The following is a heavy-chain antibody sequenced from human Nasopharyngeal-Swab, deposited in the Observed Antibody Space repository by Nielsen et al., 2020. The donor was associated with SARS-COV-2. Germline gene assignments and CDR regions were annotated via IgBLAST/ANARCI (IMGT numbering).Heavy chain of an antibody. D-gene: IGHD1-1*01. CDR2: ISWNSGSI. CDR1: GFTFDDYA. CDR3: ASGQSTADY. V-gene: IGHV3-9*01. J-gene: IGHJ4*02. Sequence: SLKISCAASGFTFDDYAMHWVRQAPGKGLEWVSGISWNSGSIGYADSVKGRFTISRDNAKNTLYLQMNSLRAEDTAVYYCASGQSTADYWGQGTLVTVSS.